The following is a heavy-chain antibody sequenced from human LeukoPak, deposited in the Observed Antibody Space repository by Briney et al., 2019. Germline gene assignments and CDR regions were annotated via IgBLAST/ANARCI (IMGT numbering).Heavy chain of an antibody. D-gene: IGHD3-3*01. J-gene: IGHJ4*02. CDR2: ISGSGGST. CDR3: AKVDLGSTYYDFWSGIDY. CDR1: GFTFSSYA. V-gene: IGHV3-23*01. Sequence: GGSLRLSCVASGFTFSSYAMSWVRQAPGKGLEWVSAISGSGGSTYYADSVKGRFTISRDNSKNTLYLQMNSLRAEDTAVYYCAKVDLGSTYYDFWSGIDYWGQGTLVTVSS.